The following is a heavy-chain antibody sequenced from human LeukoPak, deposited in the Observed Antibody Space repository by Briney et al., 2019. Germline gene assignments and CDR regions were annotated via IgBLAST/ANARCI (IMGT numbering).Heavy chain of an antibody. J-gene: IGHJ3*01. CDR1: GGSISSGSYY. D-gene: IGHD3-3*01. V-gene: IGHV4-61*02. CDR2: IYTSGST. CDR3: ARATIFGVVILG. Sequence: PSQTLSLTCTVSGGSISSGSYYWSWIRQPAGKGLEWIGRIYTSGSTNYSPSLKSRVTISVDTSKNQFSLKLSSVTAADTAVYYCARATIFGVVILGWGQGTMVTVSS.